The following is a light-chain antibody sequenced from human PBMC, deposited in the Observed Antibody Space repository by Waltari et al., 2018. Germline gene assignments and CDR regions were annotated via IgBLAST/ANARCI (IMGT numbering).Light chain of an antibody. V-gene: IGKV3-11*01. CDR3: QQRGNWPSGYT. CDR2: DAS. J-gene: IGKJ2*01. Sequence: EIVLTQSPATLSLSPGERATLSCRASRSVGNYLAWYQQKPGQAPRLLTYDASIRATGIPARFSGSGSGTDFTLTISSLEPEDFAVYFCQQRGNWPSGYTFGQGTKLEIK. CDR1: RSVGNY.